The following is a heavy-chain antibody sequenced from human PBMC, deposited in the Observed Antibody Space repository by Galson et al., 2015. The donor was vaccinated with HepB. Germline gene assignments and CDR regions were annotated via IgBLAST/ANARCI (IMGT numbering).Heavy chain of an antibody. CDR2: IIPILGIA. CDR1: GGTFSSYT. J-gene: IGHJ3*02. CDR3: ASESSSRAGAFDI. D-gene: IGHD6-6*01. V-gene: IGHV1-69*02. Sequence: SVKVSCKASGGTFSSYTISWVRQAPGQGLEWMGRIIPILGIANYAQKFQGRVTITADKSTSTAYMELSSLRSEDTAVYYCASESSSRAGAFDIWGQGTMVTVSS.